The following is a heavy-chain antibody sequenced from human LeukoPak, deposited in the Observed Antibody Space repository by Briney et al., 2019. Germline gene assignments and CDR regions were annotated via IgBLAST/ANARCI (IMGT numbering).Heavy chain of an antibody. CDR1: GFTFSSYS. V-gene: IGHV3-21*01. CDR2: ISSSSSYI. Sequence: PGGSLRLSCEVSGFTFSSYSMTWVRQAPGKGLEWVSSISSSSSYIYYADSVKGRFTISRDNAKNSPYLQMNSLRAEDTAVYYCARGYSYYYDSSGILWGQGTMVTVSS. CDR3: ARGYSYYYDSSGIL. J-gene: IGHJ3*01. D-gene: IGHD3-22*01.